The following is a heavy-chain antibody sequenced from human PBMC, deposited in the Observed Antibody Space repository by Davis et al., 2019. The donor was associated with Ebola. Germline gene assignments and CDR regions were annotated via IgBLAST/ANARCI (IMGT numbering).Heavy chain of an antibody. CDR3: TTNGYDFWSGYYEAHFDY. D-gene: IGHD3-3*01. Sequence: GESLKISCAASGFTFSNAWMNWVRQAPGKGLEWVGRIKSKTDGGTTDYAAPVKGRFTISRDDSKNTLYLQMNSLKTEDTAVYYCTTNGYDFWSGYYEAHFDYWGQGTLVTVSS. CDR1: GFTFSNAW. J-gene: IGHJ4*02. CDR2: IKSKTDGGTT. V-gene: IGHV3-15*07.